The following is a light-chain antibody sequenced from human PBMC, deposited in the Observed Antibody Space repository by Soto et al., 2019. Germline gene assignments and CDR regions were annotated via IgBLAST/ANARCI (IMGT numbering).Light chain of an antibody. CDR2: SDN. J-gene: IGLJ2*01. V-gene: IGLV1-44*01. CDR1: SSNIGSYT. Sequence: QSVLTQPPSASGTPGQRVTISCSGSSSNIGSYTVNWYQQLPGTAPTLLTYSDNQRPSGVPDRFSGSRSGTSASLAISGLQSEDEADYYCSAWDDSLNGVVFGGGTKLTVL. CDR3: SAWDDSLNGVV.